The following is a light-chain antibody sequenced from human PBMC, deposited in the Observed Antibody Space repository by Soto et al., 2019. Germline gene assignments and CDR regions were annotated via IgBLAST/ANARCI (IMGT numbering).Light chain of an antibody. CDR1: SCDVGTYNL. Sequence: QSVLTQPASVSGSPGQSITISCTGTSCDVGTYNLVSWYQQHPGKAPKLIIYEDNKRPSGLSNRFSGSKSGNTASLTISGLQADDEADYYCSSYASSRSLLFGGGTKLTVL. CDR2: EDN. J-gene: IGLJ2*01. V-gene: IGLV2-23*01. CDR3: SSYASSRSLL.